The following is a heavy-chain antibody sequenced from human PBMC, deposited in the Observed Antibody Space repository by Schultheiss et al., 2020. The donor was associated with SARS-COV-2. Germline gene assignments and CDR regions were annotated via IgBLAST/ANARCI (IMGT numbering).Heavy chain of an antibody. J-gene: IGHJ6*02. CDR3: ARDNYDYYYYGMDV. V-gene: IGHV3-23*01. D-gene: IGHD4-11*01. CDR2: ISGSGGST. CDR1: GFTFSNAW. Sequence: GGSLRLSCAASGFTFSNAWMSWVRQAPGKGLEWVSAISGSGGSTYYADSVKGRFAISRDNSKNTLYLQMNSLRVEDTAVYYCARDNYDYYYYGMDVWGQGTTVTVSS.